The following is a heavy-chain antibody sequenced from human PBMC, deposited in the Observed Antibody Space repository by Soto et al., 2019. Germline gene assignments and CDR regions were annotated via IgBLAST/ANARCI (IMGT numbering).Heavy chain of an antibody. CDR1: GGSFSGYY. D-gene: IGHD1-26*01. V-gene: IGHV4-34*01. Sequence: QVQLQQWGAGLLKPSETLSLTCAVYGGSFSGYYWSWIRQPPGKGLDGLGEINHSGSTNYNPSLKSRVTISVDTSKNQFSLKLSSVTAADTAVYYCARVGVVGATRGPYWGQGTMVTVSS. CDR3: ARVGVVGATRGPY. CDR2: INHSGST. J-gene: IGHJ4*02.